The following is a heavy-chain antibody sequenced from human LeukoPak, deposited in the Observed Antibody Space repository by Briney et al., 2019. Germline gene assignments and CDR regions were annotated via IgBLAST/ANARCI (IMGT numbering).Heavy chain of an antibody. CDR1: GFTFRDSA. V-gene: IGHV3-9*01. Sequence: GGSLRLSCAASGFTFRDSAMHWVRQVPGKRLEWVSSISWNSDNIDYVDSVKGRFTISRDNAKNSLYLQMNSLRPEDTAFYYCAKEGSVCTNGICRYFDFWGQGALVTVSS. CDR3: AKEGSVCTNGICRYFDF. J-gene: IGHJ4*02. D-gene: IGHD2-8*01. CDR2: ISWNSDNI.